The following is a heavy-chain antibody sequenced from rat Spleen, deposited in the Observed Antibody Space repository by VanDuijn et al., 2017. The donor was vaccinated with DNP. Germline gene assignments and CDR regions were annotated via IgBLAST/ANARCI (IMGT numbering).Heavy chain of an antibody. CDR1: GFTFSGYN. CDR3: VRGHPPRGFDY. Sequence: EVQLVESGGGLVQPGGSLTLSCAASGFTFSGYNMAWVRQAPKKGLEWVATIMYDGRSTYYGDSVKGRFTISRDNAKSILYLQMDSLRSEDTATYYSVRGHPPRGFDYWGQGVMVTVSS. CDR2: IMYDGRST. D-gene: IGHD3-8*01. V-gene: IGHV5-7*01. J-gene: IGHJ2*01.